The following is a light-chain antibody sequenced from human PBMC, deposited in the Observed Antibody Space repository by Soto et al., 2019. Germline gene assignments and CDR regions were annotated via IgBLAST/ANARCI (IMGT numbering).Light chain of an antibody. V-gene: IGKV1-39*01. Sequence: DLQMTQSPSSLSASVGDRVTITCRASQSISSYLNWYQQKPGKAPKLLIYAASSLQSGVPSRFSGSGSGTDFTLTISSLQPEDFATYYCQQTYITLPFTFGPGTKVDIK. CDR3: QQTYITLPFT. J-gene: IGKJ3*01. CDR1: QSISSY. CDR2: AAS.